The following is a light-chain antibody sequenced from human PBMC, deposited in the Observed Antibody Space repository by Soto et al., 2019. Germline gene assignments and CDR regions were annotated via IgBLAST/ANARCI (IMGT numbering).Light chain of an antibody. Sequence: DIQMTQSPSSLSASVGDRVTITCRASQSISSYLNWYQQKPGKAPKLLISAASTLRSGVPSRFSGSGSGTDFTLTISSLQPEDFATYYCQQSHSTPRTFGQGTNLEIK. CDR2: AAS. J-gene: IGKJ2*01. CDR3: QQSHSTPRT. V-gene: IGKV1-39*01. CDR1: QSISSY.